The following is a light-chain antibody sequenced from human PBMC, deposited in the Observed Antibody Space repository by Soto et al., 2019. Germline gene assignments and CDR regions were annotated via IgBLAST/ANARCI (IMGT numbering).Light chain of an antibody. CDR1: QGISSY. CDR2: AAS. V-gene: IGKV1-8*01. CDR3: QQYYSDPFT. J-gene: IGKJ3*01. Sequence: AIRMTQSPSSFSASTGDRVTITCRASQGISSYLAWYQQKPGKAPKLLIYAASTLQSGVPSRFSGSGSGTDFTLTISCLQSEDFATYYCQQYYSDPFTFGPGTKVDIK.